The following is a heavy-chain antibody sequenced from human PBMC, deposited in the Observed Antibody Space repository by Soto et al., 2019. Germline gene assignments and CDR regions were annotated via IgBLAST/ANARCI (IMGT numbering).Heavy chain of an antibody. V-gene: IGHV3-30*18. CDR2: ISYDGSNK. J-gene: IGHJ3*02. CDR1: GFTFSSYG. Sequence: QVQLVESGGGVVQPGRSLRLSCAASGFTFSSYGMHWVRQAPGKGLEWVAVISYDGSNKYYADSVKGPFTISRDNSKNTLYLQMNSLRAEDTAVYYCAKGDCGGDCYSFDAFDIWGQGTMVTVSS. CDR3: AKGDCGGDCYSFDAFDI. D-gene: IGHD2-21*02.